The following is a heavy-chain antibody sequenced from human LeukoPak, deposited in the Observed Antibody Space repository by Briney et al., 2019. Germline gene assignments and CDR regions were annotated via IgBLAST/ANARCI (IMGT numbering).Heavy chain of an antibody. CDR1: GYTFTSYD. CDR3: ATGYYYDSSGYYDY. J-gene: IGHJ4*02. CDR2: ISAYNGNT. V-gene: IGHV1-18*01. Sequence: GASVKVSCKASGYTFTSYDINWVRQAPGQGLEWMGWISAYNGNTNYAQKLQGRVTMTTDTSTSTAYTELRSLRSEDTAVYYCATGYYYDSSGYYDYWGQGTLVTVSS. D-gene: IGHD3-22*01.